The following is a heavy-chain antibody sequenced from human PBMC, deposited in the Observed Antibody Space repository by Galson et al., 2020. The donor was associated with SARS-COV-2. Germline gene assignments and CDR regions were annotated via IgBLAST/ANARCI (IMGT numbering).Heavy chain of an antibody. D-gene: IGHD2-2*01. Sequence: GESLKISCKASGYTFTTYGISWVRQAPGQGLEWMGWISADNGNTNYAQKLQGRVTMTTDTSTSTAYMELRSLRSDDTAVYYCARDPNIVVLPAAMFCDFDYWGQGTLVTVSS. V-gene: IGHV1-18*04. J-gene: IGHJ4*02. CDR1: GYTFTTYG. CDR3: ARDPNIVVLPAAMFCDFDY. CDR2: ISADNGNT.